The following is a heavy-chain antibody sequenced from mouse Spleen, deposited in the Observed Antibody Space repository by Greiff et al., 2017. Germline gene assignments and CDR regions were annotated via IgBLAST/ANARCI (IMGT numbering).Heavy chain of an antibody. Sequence: ESGPGLVKPSQSLSLTCSVTGYSITSGYYWNWIRQFPGNKLEWMGYISYDGSNNYNPSLKNRISITRDTSKNQFFLKLNSVTTEDTATYYCAREGIYYGYGPFAYWGQGTLVTVSA. CDR2: ISYDGSN. D-gene: IGHD2-2*01. CDR3: AREGIYYGYGPFAY. J-gene: IGHJ3*01. V-gene: IGHV3-6*02. CDR1: GYSITSGYY.